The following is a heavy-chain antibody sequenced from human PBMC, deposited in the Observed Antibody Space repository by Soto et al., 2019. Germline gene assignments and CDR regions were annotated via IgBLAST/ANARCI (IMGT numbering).Heavy chain of an antibody. CDR3: ATEPGPRYSGYDDAFDI. J-gene: IGHJ3*02. CDR1: GGTFSSYT. D-gene: IGHD5-12*01. CDR2: IIPILGIA. V-gene: IGHV1-69*02. Sequence: ASVKVSCKASGGTFSSYTISWVRQAPGQGLEWMGRIIPILGIANYAQKFQGRVTITADKSTSTAYMELSSLRSEDTAVYYCATEPGPRYSGYDDAFDIWGQGTMVTV.